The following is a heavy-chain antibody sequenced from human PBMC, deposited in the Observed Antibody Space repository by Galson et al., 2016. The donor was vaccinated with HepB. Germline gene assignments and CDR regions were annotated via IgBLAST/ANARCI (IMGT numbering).Heavy chain of an antibody. CDR1: GFTFDDYA. Sequence: SLRLSCAASGFTFDDYAMHWVRQGPGMRLEWISLICWDGGSAHYADSVKGRFTISRDHSRNSLYLQMNSLRREDTAFYYCAKDRSRSGNYERFFQHWGQGTLVSVSS. J-gene: IGHJ1*01. CDR2: ICWDGGSA. V-gene: IGHV3-43D*04. D-gene: IGHD3-3*01. CDR3: AKDRSRSGNYERFFQH.